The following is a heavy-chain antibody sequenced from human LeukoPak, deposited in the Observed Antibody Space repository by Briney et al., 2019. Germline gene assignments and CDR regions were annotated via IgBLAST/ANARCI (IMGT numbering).Heavy chain of an antibody. CDR1: GGSISSGSYY. J-gene: IGHJ4*02. Sequence: PSETLSLTCTVSGGSISSGSYYWSWIRQPAGNGLEWIGRIYTSGSTNYNPSLKSRVTISVDTSKNQFSLKLSSVTAADTAVYYCARVSIWYYDILTGYYDYWGQGTLVTVSS. D-gene: IGHD3-9*01. CDR3: ARVSIWYYDILTGYYDY. V-gene: IGHV4-61*02. CDR2: IYTSGST.